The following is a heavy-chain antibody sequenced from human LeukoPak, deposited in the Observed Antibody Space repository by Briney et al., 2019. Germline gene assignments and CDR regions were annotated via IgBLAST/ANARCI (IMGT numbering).Heavy chain of an antibody. CDR1: GFTFSNAW. CDR3: TTELSSRIIRTAFDI. V-gene: IGHV3-15*01. J-gene: IGHJ3*02. D-gene: IGHD3-16*01. CDR2: IKSKTDGGTT. Sequence: GGSLRLSCAASGFTFSNAWMSWVRQAPGKGLEWVGRIKSKTDGGTTDYAAPVKGRFTISRDDSKNTLYLQMNSLKTEDTAVYYCTTELSSRIIRTAFDIWGQGTMVTVSS.